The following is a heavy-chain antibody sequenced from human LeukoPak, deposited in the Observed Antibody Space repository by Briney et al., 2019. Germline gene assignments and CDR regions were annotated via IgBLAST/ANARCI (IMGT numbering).Heavy chain of an antibody. J-gene: IGHJ4*02. CDR2: IYYSGST. Sequence: PSETLSLTCTVSGGSISSSSYYWGWIRQPPGKGLEWIGSIYYSGSTYYNPSLKSRVTISVDTSKNQFSLKLSSVTAADTAVYYCARGSGYMTRLDYWGQGTLVTVSS. V-gene: IGHV4-39*07. CDR1: GGSISSSSYY. D-gene: IGHD3-22*01. CDR3: ARGSGYMTRLDY.